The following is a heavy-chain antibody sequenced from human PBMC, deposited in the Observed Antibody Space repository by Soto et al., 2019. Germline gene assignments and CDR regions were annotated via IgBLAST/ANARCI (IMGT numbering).Heavy chain of an antibody. CDR2: INHSGST. D-gene: IGHD3-10*01. CDR1: GGSFSGYY. CDR3: ARITMVRGDWFDP. V-gene: IGHV4-34*01. Sequence: LSLTCAVYGGSFSGYYWSWIRQPPGKGLEWIGEINHSGSTNYNPSLKSRVTTSVDTSKNQFSLKLSSVTAADTAVYYCARITMVRGDWFDPWGQGTLVTVSS. J-gene: IGHJ5*02.